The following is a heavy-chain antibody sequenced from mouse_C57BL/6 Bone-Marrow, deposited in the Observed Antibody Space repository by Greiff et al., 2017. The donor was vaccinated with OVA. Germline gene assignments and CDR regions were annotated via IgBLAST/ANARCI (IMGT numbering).Heavy chain of an antibody. J-gene: IGHJ4*01. CDR2: IDPSDSYT. D-gene: IGHD2-2*01. CDR3: ARIWLAMDY. Sequence: QVQLQQPGAELVKPGASVKLSCKASGYTFTSYWMQWVKQRPGQGLEWIGEIDPSDSYTNYNQKFKGKATLTVDTSSSTAYMQLSSLTSEDSAVYYCARIWLAMDYGGQGTSVTVSS. CDR1: GYTFTSYW. V-gene: IGHV1-50*01.